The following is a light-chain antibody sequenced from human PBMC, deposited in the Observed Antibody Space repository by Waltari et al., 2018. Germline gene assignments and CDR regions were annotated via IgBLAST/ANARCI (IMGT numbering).Light chain of an antibody. V-gene: IGKV3-15*01. CDR1: QSVSSN. J-gene: IGKJ5*01. CDR3: QQYNNWPIT. CDR2: GAS. Sequence: EIVMTQSPATLSVSPGERAPLSCTASQSVSSNLAWYQQKPGQAPRLLIYGASTRATGIPARFSGSGSGTEFTLTISSLQSEDFAVYYCQQYNNWPITFGQGTRLEIK.